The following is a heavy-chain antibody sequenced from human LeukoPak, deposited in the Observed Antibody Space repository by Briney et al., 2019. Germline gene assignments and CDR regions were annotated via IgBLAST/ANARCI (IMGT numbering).Heavy chain of an antibody. CDR1: GNYL. CDR3: VSFYETY. Sequence: GGSLRLSCAASGNYLMHWVRQAPGKGLVWVSHINSDGSWTSYADFVKGRFTISKDNAKNTVYLQMNSLRAEDTAVYYCVSFYETYWGRGTLVTVSS. D-gene: IGHD2/OR15-2a*01. J-gene: IGHJ4*02. V-gene: IGHV3-74*01. CDR2: INSDGSWT.